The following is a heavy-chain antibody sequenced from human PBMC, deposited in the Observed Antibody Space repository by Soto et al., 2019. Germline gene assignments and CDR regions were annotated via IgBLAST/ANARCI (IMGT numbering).Heavy chain of an antibody. D-gene: IGHD3-9*01. CDR3: ARDNDILTENWFDP. J-gene: IGHJ5*02. V-gene: IGHV1-18*01. CDR1: GYTFTSYG. CDR2: ISAYNGNT. Sequence: ASVKVSFKASGYTFTSYGISWVRQAPGQGLEWMGWISAYNGNTSYAQKLQGRVTMTTDTSTSTAYMELRSLRSDDTAVYYCARDNDILTENWFDPWGQGTLVTVSS.